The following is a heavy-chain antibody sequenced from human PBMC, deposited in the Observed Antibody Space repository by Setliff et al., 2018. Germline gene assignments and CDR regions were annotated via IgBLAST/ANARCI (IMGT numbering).Heavy chain of an antibody. J-gene: IGHJ3*02. V-gene: IGHV4-4*02. Sequence: SETLSLTCAVSGGSISSSNWWSWVRQPPGKGLEWIGEIYHSGSTNYNPSLKSRVTISVDKSKNQFSLKPSSVTAADTAVYYCARDLTYYDFWSGYYSPRAFDIWGQGTMVTVSS. CDR3: ARDLTYYDFWSGYYSPRAFDI. CDR1: GGSISSSNW. D-gene: IGHD3-3*01. CDR2: IYHSGST.